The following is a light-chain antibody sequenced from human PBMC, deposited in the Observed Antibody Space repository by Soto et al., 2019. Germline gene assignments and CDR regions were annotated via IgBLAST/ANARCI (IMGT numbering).Light chain of an antibody. J-gene: IGKJ5*01. CDR1: QSVSSY. V-gene: IGKV3-11*01. CDR2: DAS. CDR3: QQRSNWHPFT. Sequence: EIVLTQSPGTLSLSPGERATLSCGASQSVSSYLAWYQQKPGQAPRLLIYDASNRATGIPARFSGSGSGTDFTLTISRLEPEDFSVYYCQQRSNWHPFTFGRGKRL.